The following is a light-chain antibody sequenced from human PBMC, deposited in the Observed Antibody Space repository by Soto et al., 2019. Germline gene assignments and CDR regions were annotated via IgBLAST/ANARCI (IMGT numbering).Light chain of an antibody. CDR1: QRISVY. Sequence: DIQMTQSPSTLSASVGDRVTITCRASQRISVYLAWYQQRPREAPKLLIYGGSSLESGVPSRFIGSGSGTAFALTISSLQPTDFATYYCHQYATSSPTFGQGTKLEI. J-gene: IGKJ2*01. V-gene: IGKV1-5*01. CDR2: GGS. CDR3: HQYATSSPT.